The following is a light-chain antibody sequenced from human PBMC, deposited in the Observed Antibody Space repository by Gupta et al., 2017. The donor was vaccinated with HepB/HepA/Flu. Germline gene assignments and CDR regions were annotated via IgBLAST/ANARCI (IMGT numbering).Light chain of an antibody. Sequence: DIQKTQYPSTLSASVGDRVTITCRASQSISSWLAWYQQKAGKAPKLLIYKASSLESGVPSRFSGSGSGTEFTLTISSLQPDDFATYYCQQYNSQGTFGQGTKVEIK. CDR3: QQYNSQGT. V-gene: IGKV1-5*03. J-gene: IGKJ1*01. CDR1: QSISSW. CDR2: KAS.